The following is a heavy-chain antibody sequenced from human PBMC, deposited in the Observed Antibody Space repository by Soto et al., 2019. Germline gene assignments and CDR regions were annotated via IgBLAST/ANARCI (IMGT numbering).Heavy chain of an antibody. D-gene: IGHD4-17*01. J-gene: IGHJ6*02. CDR1: GFTFSTFA. CDR3: ARDSFGDYLPTYGMDV. CDR2: VSFNEDKK. V-gene: IGHV3-30-3*01. Sequence: VQLVESGGGVVQPGRSLRLSCAGSGFTFSTFALHWVRQAPGKGLEWVAVVSFNEDKKDYAESVKGRFTISRDNSKNTLSLHMTNLRPEDTALYRCARDSFGDYLPTYGMDVWGPGTTVIVSS.